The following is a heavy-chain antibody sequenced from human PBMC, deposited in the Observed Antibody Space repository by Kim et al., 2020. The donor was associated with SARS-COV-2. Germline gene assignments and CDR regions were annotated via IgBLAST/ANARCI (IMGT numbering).Heavy chain of an antibody. J-gene: IGHJ3*02. Sequence: PSFQGQVTISADKSISTAYLQWSSLKASDTAMYYCARRCSGGTRGAFDIWGQGTMVTVSS. CDR3: ARRCSGGTRGAFDI. V-gene: IGHV5-51*01. D-gene: IGHD1-26*01.